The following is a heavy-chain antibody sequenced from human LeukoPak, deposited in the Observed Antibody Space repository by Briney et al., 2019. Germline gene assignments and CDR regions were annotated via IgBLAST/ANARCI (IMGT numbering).Heavy chain of an antibody. CDR2: IIPIFGTA. CDR1: GGTFSSYA. D-gene: IGHD3-10*01. CDR3: ARGRPYGSGSYSDY. J-gene: IGHJ4*02. V-gene: IGHV1-69*13. Sequence: ASVKVSCKASGGTFSSYAISWVRQAPGQGLEWMGGIIPIFGTANYAQKFQGRVTITADESTSTAYTELSSLRSEDTAVYYCARGRPYGSGSYSDYWGQGTLVTVSS.